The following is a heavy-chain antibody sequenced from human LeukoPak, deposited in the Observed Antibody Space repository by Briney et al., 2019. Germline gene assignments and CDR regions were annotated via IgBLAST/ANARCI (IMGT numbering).Heavy chain of an antibody. CDR1: GFSVRTTY. V-gene: IGHV3-53*05. J-gene: IGHJ4*02. CDR3: ARDRDNYDFWSGLTSYYFDY. Sequence: PGGSLRLSCAASGFSVRTTYMSWVRQAPGKRLEWVSVLYTGGGTDHADSVKGRFTISRDNSKNTLSLQMNSLRAEDTAVYYCARDRDNYDFWSGLTSYYFDYWGQGTLVTVSS. D-gene: IGHD3-3*01. CDR2: LYTGGGT.